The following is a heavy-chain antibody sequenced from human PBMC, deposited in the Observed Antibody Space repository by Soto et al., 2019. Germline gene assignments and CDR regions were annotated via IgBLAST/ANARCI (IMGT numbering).Heavy chain of an antibody. J-gene: IGHJ4*02. CDR3: ARAGWYRFDY. CDR1: GFTFGSYW. V-gene: IGHV3-74*01. CDR2: INSDGSTT. D-gene: IGHD2-15*01. Sequence: EVQLVESGGDLVQPGGSLRLSCAASGFTFGSYWMHWVRQAPGKGLVWVSRINSDGSTTNYGASVKGRFTISRDNAKSTLYLQMNSLRAEDTAVYYCARAGWYRFDYWGQGTLLTVSS.